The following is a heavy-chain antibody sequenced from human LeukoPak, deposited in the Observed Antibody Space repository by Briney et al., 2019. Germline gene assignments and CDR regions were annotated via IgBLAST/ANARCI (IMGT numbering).Heavy chain of an antibody. CDR3: ARQDLYGSPLYFDY. J-gene: IGHJ4*02. Sequence: SETLSLTCTVSGGSISSSSYYWGWIRQPPGKGLEWIGSIYYSGSTYYNPSLKSRVTISVDTSKNQFSLKLSSVTAADTAVYYCARQDLYGSPLYFDYWGQGTLVTVSS. V-gene: IGHV4-39*01. D-gene: IGHD3-10*01. CDR1: GGSISSSSYY. CDR2: IYYSGST.